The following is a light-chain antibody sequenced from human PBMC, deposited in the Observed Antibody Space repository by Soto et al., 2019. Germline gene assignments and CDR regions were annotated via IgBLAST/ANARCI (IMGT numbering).Light chain of an antibody. CDR3: QQYYNLPIT. CDR2: DAS. J-gene: IGKJ3*01. Sequence: DIQMPQSPSSLSASVGDRVTITCQASQDISNYLNWYQQKPGKAPKLLIYDASNLETGVPSRFSGSGSGTDFTFSISSLQPEDIATYYCQQYYNLPITFGPGTKVDIK. CDR1: QDISNY. V-gene: IGKV1-33*01.